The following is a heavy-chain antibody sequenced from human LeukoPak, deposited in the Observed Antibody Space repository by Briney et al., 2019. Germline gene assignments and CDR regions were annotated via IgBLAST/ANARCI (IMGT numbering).Heavy chain of an antibody. J-gene: IGHJ4*02. CDR3: ASRGGYYDSSGPLTDY. V-gene: IGHV4-30-2*01. CDR2: IYHSGST. Sequence: KPSQTLSLTCTVSGGSISSSGYYWSWIRQPPGKGLEWIGYIYHSGSTYYNPSLKSRVTISVDGSKNQFSLKLSSVTAADTAVYYCASRGGYYDSSGPLTDYWGQGTLVTVSS. D-gene: IGHD3-22*01. CDR1: GGSISSSGYY.